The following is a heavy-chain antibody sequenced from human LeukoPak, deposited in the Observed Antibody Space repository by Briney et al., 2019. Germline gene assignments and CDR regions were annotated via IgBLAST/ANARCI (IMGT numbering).Heavy chain of an antibody. CDR2: INPNSGGT. CDR1: GYTFTGYY. CDR3: ARDEAYCSSTSCP. Sequence: ASVKVSCKASGYTFTGYYMHWVRQAPGQGLEWMGWINPNSGGTNYAQKFQGRVTMTRDTSISTAYMELSRLRSDDTAVYYCARDEAYCSSTSCPWGQGTLVTVSS. D-gene: IGHD2-2*01. J-gene: IGHJ5*02. V-gene: IGHV1-2*02.